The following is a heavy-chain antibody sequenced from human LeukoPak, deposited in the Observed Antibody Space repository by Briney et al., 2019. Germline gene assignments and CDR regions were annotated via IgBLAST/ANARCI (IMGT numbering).Heavy chain of an antibody. Sequence: SETLSLTCTVSGGSISSSSYYWGWIRQPPGKGLEWIGSIYYSGDTFYSPSLKSRVTISVDTSKNQFSLKLSSVTAADTAVYYCASQETRYSIAASETWGQGTLVTVSS. V-gene: IGHV4-39*01. D-gene: IGHD6-13*01. CDR1: GGSISSSSYY. J-gene: IGHJ5*02. CDR2: IYYSGDT. CDR3: ASQETRYSIAASET.